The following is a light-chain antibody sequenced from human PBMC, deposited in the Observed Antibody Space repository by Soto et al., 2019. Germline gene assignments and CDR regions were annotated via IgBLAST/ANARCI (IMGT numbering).Light chain of an antibody. V-gene: IGKV3-11*01. CDR1: QSVSSY. CDR2: DAS. Sequence: EIVLTPSPATLSLSPVERATLSCRASQSVSSYLAWYQQKPGQAPRLLINDASNRATGIPARFSGSGSGTDFTLTISSLEPEDFAVYYCQQRSDWPPSTFGQGTRLEIK. CDR3: QQRSDWPPST. J-gene: IGKJ5*01.